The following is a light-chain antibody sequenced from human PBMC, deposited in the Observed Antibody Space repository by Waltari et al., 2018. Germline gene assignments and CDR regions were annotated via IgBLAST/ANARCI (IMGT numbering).Light chain of an antibody. CDR1: QSINSY. CDR2: ASS. CDR3: QQSYRTPLT. Sequence: DIKMTQSPSSLSASIGDRVTITCRASQSINSYLNWYQQKPGKAPKVLIFASSSLQSGFPSRFSGSGSGTDFTLTISSLQPEDFATYSCQQSYRTPLTFGGWTKVEIK. V-gene: IGKV1-39*01. J-gene: IGKJ4*01.